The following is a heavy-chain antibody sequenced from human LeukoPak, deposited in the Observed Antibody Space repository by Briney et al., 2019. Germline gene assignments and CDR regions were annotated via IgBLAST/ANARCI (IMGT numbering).Heavy chain of an antibody. CDR2: ISSSGSTI. CDR1: GFTFSDYY. V-gene: IGHV3-11*01. Sequence: KSGGSLRLSCAASGFTFSDYYMSWIRQAPGKGLEWVSYISSSGSTIYYADSVKGRFTISRHNAKNSLYLQMNRLRAEDTAVYYCASEVVPGVNSGQGTLVTVSS. J-gene: IGHJ4*02. D-gene: IGHD2-15*01. CDR3: ASEVVPGVN.